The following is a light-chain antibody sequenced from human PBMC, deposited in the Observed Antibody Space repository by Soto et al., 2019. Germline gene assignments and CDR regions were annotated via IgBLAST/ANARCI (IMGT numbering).Light chain of an antibody. V-gene: IGKV3-20*01. J-gene: IGKJ4*01. CDR1: QSVSSSY. CDR3: QQYSSSPLP. Sequence: EIVLTQSPGTLSLSPGERATLSCRASQSVSSSYLAWYQQKPGQAPRLLIYGASSRATGIPDRFSGSGSGTDFTLTISRLEPEYFAVYYCQQYSSSPLPFGGG. CDR2: GAS.